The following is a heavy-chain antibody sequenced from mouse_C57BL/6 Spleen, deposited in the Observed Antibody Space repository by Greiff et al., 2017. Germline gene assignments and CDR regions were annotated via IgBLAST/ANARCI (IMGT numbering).Heavy chain of an antibody. CDR2: IDPENGDT. J-gene: IGHJ4*01. CDR3: TTGDENAMDY. CDR1: GFNIKDDY. Sequence: EVQLKESGAELVRPGASVKLSCTASGFNIKDDYMHWVKQRPEQGLEWIGWIDPENGDTEYASKFQGKATITADTSSNTAYLQLSSLTSEDTAVYYCTTGDENAMDYWGQGTSVTVSS. D-gene: IGHD3-3*01. V-gene: IGHV14-4*01.